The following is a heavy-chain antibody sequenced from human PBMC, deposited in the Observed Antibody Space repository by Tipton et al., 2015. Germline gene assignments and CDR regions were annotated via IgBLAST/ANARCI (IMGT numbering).Heavy chain of an antibody. CDR1: GYNFTDYW. CDR3: ARRLPYFEWSKVYYFDY. CDR2: IYPADSDT. Sequence: QSGPEVKKPGESLKISCKGSGYNFTDYWIGWVRQMPGKGLEWMGIIYPADSDTRYSPSFQGQVTISADNSISAAYLQWSSLKASDTAMYYCARRLPYFEWSKVYYFDYWGQGSPVTVSS. J-gene: IGHJ4*02. D-gene: IGHD3-9*01. V-gene: IGHV5-51*01.